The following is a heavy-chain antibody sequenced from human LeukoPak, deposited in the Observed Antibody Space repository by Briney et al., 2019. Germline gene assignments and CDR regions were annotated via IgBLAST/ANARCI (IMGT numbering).Heavy chain of an antibody. Sequence: SETLSLTCTVSGGSISTYYWSWIRQPPGKGLEWLAYISHSGSTNFNPSLKSRVTISVDTSMDQFSLKLSSVTAADTAVYYCARESDYYDSSGYFDYWGQGTLVTVSS. CDR1: GGSISTYY. D-gene: IGHD3-22*01. CDR3: ARESDYYDSSGYFDY. J-gene: IGHJ4*02. CDR2: ISHSGST. V-gene: IGHV4-59*01.